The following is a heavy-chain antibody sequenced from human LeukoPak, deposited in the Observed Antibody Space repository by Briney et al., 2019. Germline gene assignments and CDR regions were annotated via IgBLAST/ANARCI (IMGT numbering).Heavy chain of an antibody. Sequence: SETLSLTCTVSGGSISSYYRSWIRQPPGKGLEWIGYIYYSGSTNYNPSLKSRVTISVDTSKNQFSLKLSSVTAADTAVYYCARWEVRLNAFEMWGQGTMVTVSS. CDR1: GGSISSYY. CDR3: ARWEVRLNAFEM. D-gene: IGHD3-10*01. CDR2: IYYSGST. J-gene: IGHJ3*02. V-gene: IGHV4-59*01.